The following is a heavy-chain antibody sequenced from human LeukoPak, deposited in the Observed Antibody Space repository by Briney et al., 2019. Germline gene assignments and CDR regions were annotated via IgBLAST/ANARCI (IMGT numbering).Heavy chain of an antibody. V-gene: IGHV3-30*04. Sequence: GGSLRLSCAASGFTFSSYAMHWVRQAPGKGLEWVAVISYDGSNKYYADSVKGRFTISRDNAKNSLYLQMNSLRAEDTAVYYCARVHDILTGYSIDAFDIWGQGTMVTVSS. CDR2: ISYDGSNK. J-gene: IGHJ3*02. CDR3: ARVHDILTGYSIDAFDI. CDR1: GFTFSSYA. D-gene: IGHD3-9*01.